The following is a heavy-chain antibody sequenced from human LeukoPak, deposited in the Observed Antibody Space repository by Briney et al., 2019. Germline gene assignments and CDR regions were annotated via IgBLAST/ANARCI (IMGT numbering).Heavy chain of an antibody. CDR3: ARHCSSTSCYVGAFDI. D-gene: IGHD2-2*01. CDR1: GGSIGSSSYY. J-gene: IGHJ3*02. CDR2: IYYSGST. Sequence: PSETLSLTCTVSGGSIGSSSYYWGWIRQPPGKGLEWIGSIYYSGSTYYNPSLKSRVTISVDTSKNQFSLKLSSVTAADTAVYYCARHCSSTSCYVGAFDIWGQGTMVTVSS. V-gene: IGHV4-39*01.